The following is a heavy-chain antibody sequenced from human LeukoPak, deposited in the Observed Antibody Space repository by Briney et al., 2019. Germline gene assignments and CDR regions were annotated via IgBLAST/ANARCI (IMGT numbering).Heavy chain of an antibody. CDR1: GFTFSEYY. D-gene: IGHD2-21*01. J-gene: IGHJ4*02. CDR3: AKAPVTTCSGAYCYPFDY. Sequence: GGSLRLSCAASGFTFSEYYMSWIRQAPGKGLVWVSYISSSGSTIYYADSVKGRFTISRDNAKNTLYLQMNRLRAEDAAVYYCAKAPVTTCSGAYCYPFDYWGQGTLVTVSS. V-gene: IGHV3-11*01. CDR2: ISSSGSTI.